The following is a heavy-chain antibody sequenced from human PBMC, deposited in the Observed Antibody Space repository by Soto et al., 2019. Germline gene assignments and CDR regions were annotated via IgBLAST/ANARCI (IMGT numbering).Heavy chain of an antibody. J-gene: IGHJ6*02. CDR1: GFTFSSYA. D-gene: IGHD6-13*01. CDR3: AXXGRSWYYYNIGGRYGMDV. CDR2: ISYDGSNK. V-gene: IGHV3-30-3*01. Sequence: QVQLVESGGGVVQPGRSLRLSCAASGFTFSSYAMHWVRQAPGKGLEWVAVISYDGSNKYYADSVKGRFTISRDNSKNTMYLQMNSLRAEDTAVYYCAXXGRSWYYYNIGGRYGMDVWGQGTTVTVSS.